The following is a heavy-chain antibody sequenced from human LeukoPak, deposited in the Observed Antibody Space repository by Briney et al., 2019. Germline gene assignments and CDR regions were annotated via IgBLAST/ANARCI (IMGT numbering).Heavy chain of an antibody. Sequence: GGSLRLSCAASGFTFSSYGTHWVRQAPGKGLEWVAFIRYDGSNKYYADSVKGRYTISRDNSKNTLYLQMNSLRAEDTAVYYCAKLYGSGDSLGASLDYWGQGTLVTVSS. CDR3: AKLYGSGDSLGASLDY. V-gene: IGHV3-30*02. CDR1: GFTFSSYG. CDR2: IRYDGSNK. J-gene: IGHJ4*02. D-gene: IGHD3-10*01.